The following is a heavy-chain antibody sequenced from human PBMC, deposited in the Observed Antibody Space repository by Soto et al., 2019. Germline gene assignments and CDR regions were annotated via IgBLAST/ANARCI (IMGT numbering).Heavy chain of an antibody. CDR3: ARDARYYDFWSGYTV. J-gene: IGHJ4*02. CDR2: IYSGGST. CDR1: GFTVSSNY. D-gene: IGHD3-3*01. V-gene: IGHV3-66*01. Sequence: GGSLRLSCAASGFTVSSNYMSWVRQAPVKGLEWVSVIYSGGSTYYADSVKGRFTISRDNSKNTLYLQMNSLRAEDTAVYYCARDARYYDFWSGYTVWGQGTLVTVSS.